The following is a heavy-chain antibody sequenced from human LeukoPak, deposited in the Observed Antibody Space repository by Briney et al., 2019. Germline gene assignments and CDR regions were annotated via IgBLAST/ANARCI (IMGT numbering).Heavy chain of an antibody. CDR1: GYTFTSYG. CDR3: ARDRASSSWYLPFDY. D-gene: IGHD6-13*01. V-gene: IGHV1-18*01. J-gene: IGHJ4*02. CDR2: ISAYNGNT. Sequence: ASVKVSCKAPGYTFTSYGISWVRQAPGQGLEWMGWISAYNGNTNYAQKLQGRVTMTTDTSTSTAYMELRSLRSDDTAVYYCARDRASSSWYLPFDYWGQGTLVTVSS.